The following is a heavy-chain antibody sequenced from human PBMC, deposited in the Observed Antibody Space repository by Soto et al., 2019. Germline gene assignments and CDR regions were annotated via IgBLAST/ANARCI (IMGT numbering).Heavy chain of an antibody. J-gene: IGHJ4*02. CDR2: IYTGGST. CDR3: ARVSGNYYGSGSYSLAY. Sequence: QVQLRESGPGLVKPSETLSLTCTVSGGSINTYYWSWIRQPAGKGLAWIGRIYTGGSTNYNPSLKNRVTMSIDTSKNHCSLRLSSVTAADTAVYFCARVSGNYYGSGSYSLAYWGQGTLVTVSS. V-gene: IGHV4-4*07. D-gene: IGHD3-10*01. CDR1: GGSINTYY.